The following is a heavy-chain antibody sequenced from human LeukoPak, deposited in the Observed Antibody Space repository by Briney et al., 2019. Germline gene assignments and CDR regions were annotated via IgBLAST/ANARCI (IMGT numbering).Heavy chain of an antibody. D-gene: IGHD2-2*01. CDR2: TSAGGSST. V-gene: IGHV3-23*01. CDR1: GFSFSSYA. CDR3: VKGRCSGSSCYGGDY. J-gene: IGHJ4*02. Sequence: PGGSLRLSCAASGFSFSSYAMHWVRQAPGKGLEWVSTTSAGGSSTYYADSVKGRFTISRDNSENTLYLQMSSLRAEDTAVYYCVKGRCSGSSCYGGDYWGQGTLVTVSS.